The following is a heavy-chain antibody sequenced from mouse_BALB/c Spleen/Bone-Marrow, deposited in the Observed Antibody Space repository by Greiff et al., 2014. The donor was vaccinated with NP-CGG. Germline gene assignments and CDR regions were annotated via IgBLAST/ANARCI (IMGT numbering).Heavy chain of an antibody. V-gene: IGHV14-3*02. CDR3: TRGEDY. CDR1: GFNIKDTF. Sequence: VQLQQSGAELVKPGASVKLSCTGSGFNIKDTFMQWVKQRPEQGLEWIGRIDPANGNTKYDPKFQGKATITADTSSNTAYLHLSSLTSEDTAVYDCTRGEDYWGQGTTLAVSS. J-gene: IGHJ2*01. CDR2: IDPANGNT.